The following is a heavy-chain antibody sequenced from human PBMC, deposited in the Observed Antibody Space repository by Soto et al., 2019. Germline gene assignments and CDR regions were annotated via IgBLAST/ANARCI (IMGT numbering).Heavy chain of an antibody. Sequence: PGGSLRLSCAASGFTFSSYAMSWVRQAPGKGLEWVSVISDSGGSTYYADSVKGRLTISRDNSKNTLYLQMNSLRAEDTAVYYCARGPFRLELRPLLVHWGQGTLVTVSS. D-gene: IGHD1-7*01. V-gene: IGHV3-23*01. J-gene: IGHJ4*02. CDR3: ARGPFRLELRPLLVH. CDR2: ISDSGGST. CDR1: GFTFSSYA.